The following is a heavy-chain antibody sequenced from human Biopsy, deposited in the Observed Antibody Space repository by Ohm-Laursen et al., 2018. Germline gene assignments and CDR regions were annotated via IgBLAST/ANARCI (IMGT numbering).Heavy chain of an antibody. CDR2: INVYSNKK. CDR3: ARSPGRDRMDV. J-gene: IGHJ6*02. Sequence: GSLRLSCAASGFTFSIYAMSRVRQAPGRGLEWVSYINVYSNKKYYADSVKGRFIVSRDNDKNSLYLQMNSLRAEDTAVYHCARSPGRDRMDVWGQGTTVIVSS. V-gene: IGHV3-48*04. CDR1: GFTFSIYA. D-gene: IGHD1-14*01.